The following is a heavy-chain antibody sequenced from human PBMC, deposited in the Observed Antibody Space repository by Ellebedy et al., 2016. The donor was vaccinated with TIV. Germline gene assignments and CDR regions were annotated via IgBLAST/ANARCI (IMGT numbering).Heavy chain of an antibody. D-gene: IGHD3-10*01. CDR3: ATSLNYYAVVNQY. J-gene: IGHJ4*02. CDR2: FDPEDGET. Sequence: ASVKVSCXVSGYTLTDLSMHWVRQAPGKGLEWMGGFDPEDGETIYAQKFQGRVTMTEDTSTDTAYMELSSLRSEDTAVYYCATSLNYYAVVNQYWGQGTLVTVSS. V-gene: IGHV1-24*01. CDR1: GYTLTDLS.